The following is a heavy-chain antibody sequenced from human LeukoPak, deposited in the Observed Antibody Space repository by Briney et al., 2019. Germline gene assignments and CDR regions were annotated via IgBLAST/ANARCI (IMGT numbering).Heavy chain of an antibody. CDR3: ARAGYDSSGYLGPYFDY. Sequence: SETLSLTCTVSGGSISSGGYYWSRIRQHPGKGLEWIGYIYYSGSTYYNPSLKSRVTISVDTSKNQFSLKLSSVTAADTAVYYCARAGYDSSGYLGPYFDYWGQGTLVTVSS. D-gene: IGHD3-22*01. V-gene: IGHV4-31*03. CDR1: GGSISSGGYY. J-gene: IGHJ4*02. CDR2: IYYSGST.